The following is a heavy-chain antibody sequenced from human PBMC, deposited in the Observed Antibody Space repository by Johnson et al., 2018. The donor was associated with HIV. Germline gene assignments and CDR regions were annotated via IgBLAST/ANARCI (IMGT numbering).Heavy chain of an antibody. CDR2: INWNGGST. D-gene: IGHD5-18*01. V-gene: IGHV3-20*04. CDR3: ASFFSAELWTDAFDI. J-gene: IGHJ3*02. Sequence: EVQLLESGGGVVRPGGSLRLSCAASGFTFDDYGMSWVRQAPGKGLEWVSGINWNGGSTGYADSVKGRFTISRDNAKNSLYLQMNSLRAEDTALYYCASFFSAELWTDAFDIWGQGTMVTVSS. CDR1: GFTFDDYG.